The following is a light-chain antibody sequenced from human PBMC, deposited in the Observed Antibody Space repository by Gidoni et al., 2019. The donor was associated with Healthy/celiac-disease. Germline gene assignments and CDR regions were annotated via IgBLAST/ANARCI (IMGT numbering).Light chain of an antibody. CDR1: QSISSW. J-gene: IGKJ2*01. Sequence: DIQMTQSPSTMSASVGDRVTITCRASQSISSWLAWYQQKPGKAPKLLIYDASSLESGVPSRFSGSGSGTEFTLTIISLQPDYFATYYCQQYNSYSPYTFGQGTKLEIK. CDR2: DAS. CDR3: QQYNSYSPYT. V-gene: IGKV1-5*01.